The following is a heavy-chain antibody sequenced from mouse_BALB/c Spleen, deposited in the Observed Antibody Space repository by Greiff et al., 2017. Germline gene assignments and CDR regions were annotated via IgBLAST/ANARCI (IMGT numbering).Heavy chain of an antibody. V-gene: IGHV1-69*02. Sequence: VQLQQPGAELVRPGASVKLSCKASGYTFTSYWINWVKQRPGQGLEWIGNIYPSDSYTNYNQKFKDKATLTVDKSSSTAYMQLSSPTSEDSAVYYCTRTTVVADYAMDYWGQGTSVTVSS. CDR2: IYPSDSYT. D-gene: IGHD1-1*01. CDR3: TRTTVVADYAMDY. CDR1: GYTFTSYW. J-gene: IGHJ4*01.